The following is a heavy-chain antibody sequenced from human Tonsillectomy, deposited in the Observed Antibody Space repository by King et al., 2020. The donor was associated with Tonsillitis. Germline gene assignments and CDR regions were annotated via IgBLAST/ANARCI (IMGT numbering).Heavy chain of an antibody. CDR1: NFTFYNAW. Sequence: VQLVESGGGLVKPGGSLRLSCAASNFTFYNAWMNWVRQAPGKGLEWVGHIKSKTDGGTTDYAAPVKGRFTISRDDSKNTLYLQMNSLKTEDTAVYFCTTAKGEKYYYGSGTYGGFDYWGQGTLVTVSS. CDR3: TTAKGEKYYYGSGTYGGFDY. CDR2: IKSKTDGGTT. J-gene: IGHJ4*02. D-gene: IGHD3-10*01. V-gene: IGHV3-15*07.